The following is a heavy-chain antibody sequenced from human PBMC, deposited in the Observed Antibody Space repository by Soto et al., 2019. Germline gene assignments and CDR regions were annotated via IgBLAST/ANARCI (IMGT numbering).Heavy chain of an antibody. V-gene: IGHV4-39*01. CDR1: GDSISGSPYF. J-gene: IGHJ4*02. CDR2: VFYDGYT. Sequence: PSETLSLTCTVSGDSISGSPYFWGWIRQPPGKRLEWIGSVFYDGYTLYTPSLRSRVTISVDTSKNQFSLKLSSMTATDTAVYYCARRIEDSGGYYYFDYWGQGTLVTVSS. CDR3: ARRIEDSGGYYYFDY. D-gene: IGHD3-22*01.